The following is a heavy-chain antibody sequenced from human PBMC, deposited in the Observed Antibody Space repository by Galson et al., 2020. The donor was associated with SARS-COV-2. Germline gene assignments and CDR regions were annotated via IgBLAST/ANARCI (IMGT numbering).Heavy chain of an antibody. D-gene: IGHD3-22*01. CDR2: IQFDGSDK. CDR3: AREGSYSDGSRLAKGAFDV. Sequence: GGSLRLSCAASGFSFSNYAMHWVRQTPGRGPEWVAFIQFDGSDKHFADSVKGRFTISRDNSKNTLYLQMDGLRGEDTAVYYCAREGSYSDGSRLAKGAFDVGGQGTLVTVSS. V-gene: IGHV3-30*02. J-gene: IGHJ3*01. CDR1: GFSFSNYA.